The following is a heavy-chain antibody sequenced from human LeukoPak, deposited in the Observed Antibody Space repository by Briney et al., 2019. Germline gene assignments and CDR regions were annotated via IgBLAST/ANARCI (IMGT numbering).Heavy chain of an antibody. D-gene: IGHD3-9*01. CDR3: ARDLGVLTGTFFDF. CDR2: MNPNSGNT. V-gene: IGHV1-8*01. J-gene: IGHJ4*02. CDR1: GYTFTSYD. Sequence: GASVKVSCKASGYTFTSYDINWVRQATGQGLEWMGWMNPNSGNTGYAQKFQGRVTMTRNTSISTAYMELSSLRSEDTAIYYCARDLGVLTGTFFDFWGQGTLVTVSS.